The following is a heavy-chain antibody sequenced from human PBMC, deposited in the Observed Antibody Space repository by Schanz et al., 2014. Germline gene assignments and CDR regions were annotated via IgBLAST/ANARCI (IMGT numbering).Heavy chain of an antibody. V-gene: IGHV4-28*07. CDR2: IYYSGST. CDR3: ASKGLTTDAFDI. Sequence: QVQLQESGPGLVKPSDTLSLTCAVSGYSINTSDWWGWIRQPPGKGLEWIGYIYYSGSTYYNPSLKSRLPMSVDPSKTQFSLKLRSVTAVDTAVYYCASKGLTTDAFDIWGQGTMVTVSS. CDR1: GYSINTSDW. D-gene: IGHD2-8*01. J-gene: IGHJ3*02.